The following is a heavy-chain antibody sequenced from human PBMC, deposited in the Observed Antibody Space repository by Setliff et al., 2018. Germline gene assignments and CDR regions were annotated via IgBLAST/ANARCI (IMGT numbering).Heavy chain of an antibody. Sequence: VGSLRLSCAASGFVSGTYGMHWVRQAPGKGLDWVASVRFDGTYKVYGDSVKGRFTISRDNSENTLFLQMTSLRPEDTGVYYCAKVKKPLIRGSGFDYWGRGTLVTVSS. J-gene: IGHJ4*02. CDR3: AKVKKPLIRGSGFDY. CDR2: VRFDGTYK. CDR1: GFVSGTYG. V-gene: IGHV3-30*02. D-gene: IGHD3-10*01.